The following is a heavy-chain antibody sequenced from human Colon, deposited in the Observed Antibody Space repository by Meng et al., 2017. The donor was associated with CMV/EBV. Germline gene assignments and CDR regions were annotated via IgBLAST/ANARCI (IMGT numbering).Heavy chain of an antibody. J-gene: IGHJ4*02. CDR1: GCTFRNYA. V-gene: IGHV3-23*05. CDR3: ALWLGDHFDY. CDR2: IDGPPTNT. D-gene: IGHD3-10*01. Sequence: LSCVGSGCTFRNYALHWVRQAPRKGLEWVATIDGPPTNTPYADSVKGRSTISRDNSKNTLYLQMSSLRADDSAVYYCALWLGDHFDYWGQGTLVTVSS.